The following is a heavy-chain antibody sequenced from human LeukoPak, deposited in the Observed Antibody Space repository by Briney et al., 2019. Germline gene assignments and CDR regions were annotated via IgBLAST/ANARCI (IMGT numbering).Heavy chain of an antibody. CDR1: GGTFSSYA. Sequence: ASVKVSCQASGGTFSSYAISWVRQAPGQGLAWMGGIIPIFGTANYAQKFQGRVTITTDESTSTAYMELSSLRSEDTAVYYCATSLSGPQWYFDLWGRGTLVTVSS. V-gene: IGHV1-69*05. CDR3: ATSLSGPQWYFDL. CDR2: IIPIFGTA. J-gene: IGHJ2*01. D-gene: IGHD3-3*01.